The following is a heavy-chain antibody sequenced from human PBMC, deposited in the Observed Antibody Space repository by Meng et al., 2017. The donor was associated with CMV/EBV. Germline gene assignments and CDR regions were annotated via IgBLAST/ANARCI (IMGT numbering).Heavy chain of an antibody. Sequence: SVKVSCKASGGTFSSYAISWVRQAPGQGLEWMGGIIPIFGTTNYAQKFQGRVTITTDESTSTAYMELSSLRSEDTAVYYCARGIWFGEPGGMDVWGQGTTVTVSS. CDR3: ARGIWFGEPGGMDV. J-gene: IGHJ6*02. CDR2: IIPIFGTT. D-gene: IGHD3-10*01. CDR1: GGTFSSYA. V-gene: IGHV1-69*05.